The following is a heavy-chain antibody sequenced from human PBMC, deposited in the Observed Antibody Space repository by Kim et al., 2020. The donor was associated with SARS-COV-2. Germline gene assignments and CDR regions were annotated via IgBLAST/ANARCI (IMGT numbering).Heavy chain of an antibody. Sequence: ASVKVSCKASGYTFTSYGISWVRQAPGQGLEWMGWISAYNGNTNYAQKLQGRVTMTTDTSTSTAYMELRSLRSDDTAVYYCARVDRSYDSSGYYEYFQHWGQGTLVTVSS. CDR2: ISAYNGNT. CDR3: ARVDRSYDSSGYYEYFQH. CDR1: GYTFTSYG. D-gene: IGHD3-22*01. J-gene: IGHJ1*01. V-gene: IGHV1-18*01.